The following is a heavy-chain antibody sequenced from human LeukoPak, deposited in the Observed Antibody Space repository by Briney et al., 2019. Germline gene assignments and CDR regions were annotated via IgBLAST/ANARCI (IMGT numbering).Heavy chain of an antibody. CDR2: IIPIFGTA. D-gene: IGHD3-22*01. CDR3: ARSYDSSGYYYEAIVDDY. CDR1: GGTFSSYA. V-gene: IGHV1-69*06. Sequence: GASVKVSCKASGGTFSSYAISWVRQAPGQGLEWMGGIIPIFGTANYAQKFQGRVTITADKSTSTAYMELSSLRSDDTAVYYCARSYDSSGYYYEAIVDDYWGQGTLVTVSS. J-gene: IGHJ4*02.